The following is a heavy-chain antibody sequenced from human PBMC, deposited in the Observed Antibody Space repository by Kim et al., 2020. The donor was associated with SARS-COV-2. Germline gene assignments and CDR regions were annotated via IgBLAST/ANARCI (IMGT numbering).Heavy chain of an antibody. J-gene: IGHJ4*02. D-gene: IGHD2-2*01. Sequence: YADSVKGRFTISRDNAKNSLYLQMNSLRAEDTAVYYGARGIVVVPAAMSYWGQGTLVTVSS. V-gene: IGHV3-11*06. CDR3: ARGIVVVPAAMSY.